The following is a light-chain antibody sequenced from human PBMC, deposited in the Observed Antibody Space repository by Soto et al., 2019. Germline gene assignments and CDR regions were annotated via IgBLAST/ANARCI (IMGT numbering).Light chain of an antibody. CDR2: DAS. CDR3: QPRSNWPPNT. J-gene: IGKJ3*01. CDR1: QSVSIN. Sequence: EIVLTQSRGTLSVSPGERATLSCRASQSVSINLAWYQQKPGQAPRLLIYDASTRATGIPARFSGSGSGTDFTLTISSLEPEDFAVYYCQPRSNWPPNTFGPGTKVDIK. V-gene: IGKV3-11*01.